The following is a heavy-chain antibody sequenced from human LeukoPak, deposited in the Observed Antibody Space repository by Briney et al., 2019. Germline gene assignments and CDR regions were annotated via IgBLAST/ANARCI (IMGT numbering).Heavy chain of an antibody. D-gene: IGHD2-15*01. CDR3: APYCSGGSCYGVDY. CDR2: ISGSGGST. Sequence: PGGSLRLSCAASGSTFSSYAMSWVRQAPGKGLEWVSAISGSGGSTYYADSVKGRLTISRDNSKNTLYLQMNSLRAEDTAVYYCAPYCSGGSCYGVDYWGQGTLVTVSS. J-gene: IGHJ4*02. V-gene: IGHV3-23*01. CDR1: GSTFSSYA.